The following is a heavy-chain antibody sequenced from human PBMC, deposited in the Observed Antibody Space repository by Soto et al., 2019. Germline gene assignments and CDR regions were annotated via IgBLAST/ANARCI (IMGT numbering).Heavy chain of an antibody. CDR2: VSHDGRNT. CDR1: GFTFSDYA. D-gene: IGHD6-19*01. Sequence: VQLVESGGGVVQPGRSLRLSCAASGFTFSDYAMHWVRQAPGKGLEWVAVVSHDGRNTHYADSVKGRFTISRDSSNNTVYLKLTSLRAEARVVYYCATGGRQWLAASGINYWGQGAMVTVSS. CDR3: ATGGRQWLAASGINY. V-gene: IGHV3-30*03. J-gene: IGHJ4*02.